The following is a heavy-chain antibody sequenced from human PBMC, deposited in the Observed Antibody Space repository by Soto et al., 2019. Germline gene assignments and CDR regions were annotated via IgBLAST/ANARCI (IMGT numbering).Heavy chain of an antibody. D-gene: IGHD5-18*01. CDR1: GFTFSNYY. J-gene: IGHJ6*02. V-gene: IGHV3-11*04. Sequence: GGSLRLSCAASGFTFSNYYMSWIRQAPGTGLEWVSYISSSGSTIYYADTGKGRFTISRDNAKNSLYLQMNSLRAEDMAVYYCARATAMARYYYGMDVWGQGTTVTVSS. CDR2: ISSSGSTI. CDR3: ARATAMARYYYGMDV.